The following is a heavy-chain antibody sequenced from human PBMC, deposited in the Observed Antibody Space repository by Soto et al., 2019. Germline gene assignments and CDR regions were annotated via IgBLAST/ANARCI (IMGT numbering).Heavy chain of an antibody. CDR2: IYYSGST. J-gene: IGHJ4*02. D-gene: IGHD1-20*01. V-gene: IGHV4-59*01. Sequence: PSETLSLTCTVSGGSISSYYWSWIRQPPGKGLEWIGYIYYSGSTNYNPSLKSRVTISVDTSKNQFSLKLSSVTAADTALYYCARPTYNSGSPFDYWGQGTLVTVS. CDR3: ARPTYNSGSPFDY. CDR1: GGSISSYY.